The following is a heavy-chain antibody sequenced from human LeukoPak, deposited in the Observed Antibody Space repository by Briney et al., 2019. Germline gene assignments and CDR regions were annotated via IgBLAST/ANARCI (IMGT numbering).Heavy chain of an antibody. CDR3: ARHELELHLGFDY. D-gene: IGHD1-7*01. Sequence: SETLSLICTVSGGSISSYYWRWIRQPPGKGLEWIGYIYYSGSTNYNPSLKSRVTISVDTSKNQFSLKLSSVTAADTAVYYCARHELELHLGFDYWGQGTLVTVSS. CDR2: IYYSGST. J-gene: IGHJ4*02. CDR1: GGSISSYY. V-gene: IGHV4-59*08.